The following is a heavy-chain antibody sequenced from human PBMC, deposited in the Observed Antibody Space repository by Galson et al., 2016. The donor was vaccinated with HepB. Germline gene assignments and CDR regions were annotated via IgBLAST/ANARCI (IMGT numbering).Heavy chain of an antibody. Sequence: SLRLSCAVSGFTVSSNYMSWVRQAPGKGLEWVSNMYSGGSTNYADSVKGRFIISRDSSKNTLHLQMNSLRAEDTAVYYCARVQTRTIFGVIIGMDVWGQGTTVTVSS. CDR3: ARVQTRTIFGVIIGMDV. D-gene: IGHD3-3*01. CDR1: GFTVSSNY. CDR2: MYSGGST. V-gene: IGHV3-53*01. J-gene: IGHJ6*02.